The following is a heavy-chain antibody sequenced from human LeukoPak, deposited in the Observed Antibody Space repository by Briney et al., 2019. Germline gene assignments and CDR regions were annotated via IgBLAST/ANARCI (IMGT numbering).Heavy chain of an antibody. V-gene: IGHV4-59*01. CDR2: IYDSWRT. J-gene: IGHJ5*02. CDR1: GDSISNNH. Sequence: PSETLSLTCTVSGDSISNNHWSWIRQPPGKGLEWIGYIYDSWRTKYNPSLTSRVTISADTSKNLFSLKLTSVTAADTALYYCATCRDEFGDYGFTSWGQGTLVTVS. D-gene: IGHD4-17*01. CDR3: ATCRDEFGDYGFTS.